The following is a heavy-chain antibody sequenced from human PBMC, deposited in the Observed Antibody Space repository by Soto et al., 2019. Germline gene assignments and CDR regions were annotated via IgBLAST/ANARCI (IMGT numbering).Heavy chain of an antibody. CDR2: SDYSGST. V-gene: IGHV4-30-4*01. CDR1: GFSISSGDYY. J-gene: IGHJ5*02. Sequence: PSETLSLTCTVSGFSISSGDYYWSWIGQPPGKGREWIGYSDYSGSTYYNPSLKSRVTISVDTSKNQFSLKLSSVTAADTAVYYCARTYYYDSSGYGLYGWFDPWGQGTLVTVSS. D-gene: IGHD3-22*01. CDR3: ARTYYYDSSGYGLYGWFDP.